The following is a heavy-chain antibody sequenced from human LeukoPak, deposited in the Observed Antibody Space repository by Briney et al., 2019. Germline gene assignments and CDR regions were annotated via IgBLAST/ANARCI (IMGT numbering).Heavy chain of an antibody. Sequence: SETLSLTCTVSGVSISYNYWSWIRQPPGKGLEWIGQIFYTVTTEYNPSLKSRVSMSLDTSKNQFSLRLSSVTAGDTAVYYCARQHGGNYLDFWGQGTLVTVYS. CDR3: ARQHGGNYLDF. D-gene: IGHD4-23*01. CDR1: GVSISYNY. V-gene: IGHV4-59*01. CDR2: IFYTVTT. J-gene: IGHJ4*02.